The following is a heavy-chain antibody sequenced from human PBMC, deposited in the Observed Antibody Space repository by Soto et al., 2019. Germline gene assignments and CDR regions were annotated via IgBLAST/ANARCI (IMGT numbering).Heavy chain of an antibody. D-gene: IGHD4-4*01. CDR3: ATVSLQLTTMDY. J-gene: IGHJ4*02. CDR1: VGSVSSGSYY. V-gene: IGHV4-61*01. Sequence: SETLSLTCTVSVGSVSSGSYYWNWIRQPPGKGLEWIGSIHHSGSTDYNPSLKSRVTISVDTSKNQFSLKLGSVTAADTAVYYCATVSLQLTTMDYWGQGALVTVSS. CDR2: IHHSGST.